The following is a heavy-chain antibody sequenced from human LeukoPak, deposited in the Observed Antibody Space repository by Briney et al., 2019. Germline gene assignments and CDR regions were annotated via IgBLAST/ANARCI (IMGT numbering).Heavy chain of an antibody. CDR1: GGSISSYY. J-gene: IGHJ4*02. D-gene: IGHD1-26*01. V-gene: IGHV4-59*01. CDR2: IYYSGST. Sequence: SETLSLTCTVSGGSISSYYWSWIRQPPGKGLEWIGYIYYSGSTKYNLSLKSRVTISVDTSKNQFSLKLSSVTAADTAVYYCARSTTTDRFDYWGQGTLVTVSS. CDR3: ARSTTTDRFDY.